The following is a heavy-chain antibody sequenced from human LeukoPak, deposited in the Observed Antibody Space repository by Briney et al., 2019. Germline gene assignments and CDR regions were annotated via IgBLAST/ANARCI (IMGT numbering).Heavy chain of an antibody. V-gene: IGHV4-59*08. D-gene: IGHD4-17*01. CDR2: IYYSGST. Sequence: SETLSLTCTVSGGSISSYYWSWIRQPPGKGLEWIGYIYYSGSTNYNPSLKSRVTISVDTSKNQFSLKLSSVTAADTAVYYCARHFDYGDYLDYWGQGTLVTVSS. CDR1: GGSISSYY. CDR3: ARHFDYGDYLDY. J-gene: IGHJ4*02.